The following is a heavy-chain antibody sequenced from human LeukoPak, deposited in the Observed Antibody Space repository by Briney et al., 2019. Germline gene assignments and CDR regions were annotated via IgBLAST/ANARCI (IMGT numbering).Heavy chain of an antibody. D-gene: IGHD6-6*01. Sequence: SQTLSLTCTVSGGSLSSSSYYWGWIRQPPGKGLEWIGSIYYSGSTYYNPSLKSRVTIYVYTSKNQSSLKLSSVTAADTAVYYCAVSEYSSSWGAFDIWGRGTMVTVSS. CDR1: GGSLSSSSYY. CDR3: AVSEYSSSWGAFDI. V-gene: IGHV4-39*01. CDR2: IYYSGST. J-gene: IGHJ3*02.